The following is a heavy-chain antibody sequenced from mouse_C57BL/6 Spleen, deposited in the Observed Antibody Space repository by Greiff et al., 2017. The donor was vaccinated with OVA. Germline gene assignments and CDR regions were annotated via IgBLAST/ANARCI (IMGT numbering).Heavy chain of an antibody. V-gene: IGHV1-42*01. CDR2: INPSTGGT. Sequence: EVQLQQSGPELVKPGASVKISCKASGYSFIGYYMNWVKQSPEKSLEWIGEINPSTGGTTYNQKFKAKATLTVDKSSSTAYMQLKSLTSEDSAVYYCARPYLYAMDYWGQGTSVTVSS. CDR3: ARPYLYAMDY. CDR1: GYSFIGYY. D-gene: IGHD5-5*01. J-gene: IGHJ4*01.